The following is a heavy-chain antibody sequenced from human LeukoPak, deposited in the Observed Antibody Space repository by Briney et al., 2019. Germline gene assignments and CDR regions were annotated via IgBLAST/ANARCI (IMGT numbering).Heavy chain of an antibody. CDR1: GGSISSYY. J-gene: IGHJ4*02. CDR3: ASDSFYDSGGYFYY. V-gene: IGHV4-59*05. Sequence: PSETLSLTCTVSGGSISSYYWSWIRQPPGKGLEWIGSIYCSGSTYYNPSLKSRVTISVDTSKNQFSLKLSSVTAADTAVYYCASDSFYDSGGYFYYWGQGTPVTVSS. CDR2: IYCSGST. D-gene: IGHD3-22*01.